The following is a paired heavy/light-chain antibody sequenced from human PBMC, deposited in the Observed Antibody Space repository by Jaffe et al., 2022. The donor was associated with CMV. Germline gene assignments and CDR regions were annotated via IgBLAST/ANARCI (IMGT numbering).Heavy chain of an antibody. V-gene: IGHV3-53*02. CDR1: GFTVSSNY. CDR2: IYSGGST. D-gene: IGHD3-10*01. J-gene: IGHJ6*03. CDR3: ARYGFGELLGYYYYYMDV. Sequence: EVQLVETGGGLIQPGGSLRLSCAASGFTVSSNYMSWVRQAPGKGLEWVSVIYSGGSTYYADSVKGRFTISRDNSKNTLYLQMNSLRAEDTAVYYCARYGFGELLGYYYYYMDVWGKGTTVTVSS.
Light chain of an antibody. J-gene: IGKJ5*01. CDR2: LGS. V-gene: IGKV2-28*01. CDR1: QSLLHSNGYNY. Sequence: DIVMTQSPLSLPVTPGEPASISCRSSQSLLHSNGYNYLDWYLQKPGKSPQLLIYLGSNRASGVPDRFSGSGSGTDFTLKISRVEAEDVGVYYCMQALRAFGQGTRLEIK. CDR3: MQALRA.